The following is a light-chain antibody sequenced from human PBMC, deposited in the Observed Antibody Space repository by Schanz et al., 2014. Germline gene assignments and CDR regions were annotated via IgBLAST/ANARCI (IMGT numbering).Light chain of an antibody. J-gene: IGLJ1*01. V-gene: IGLV1-44*01. Sequence: QSVLTQPPSASGTPGQRVTISCSGSSSNIGSNTVNWYQQLPGTAPKLLIYSNNQRPSGVPDRFSGSKSGTSASLAISGLQSEDEADYYCVVWDDSLNGYVFGTGTKVTVL. CDR1: SSNIGSNT. CDR2: SNN. CDR3: VVWDDSLNGYV.